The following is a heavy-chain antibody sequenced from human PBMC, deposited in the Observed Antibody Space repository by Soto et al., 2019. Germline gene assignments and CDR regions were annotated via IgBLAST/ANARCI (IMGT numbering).Heavy chain of an antibody. CDR1: EFTFSSYV. CDR2: ISGGGVSI. Sequence: GGSLRLSCAASEFTFSSYVMSWVRQAPGKGLEWVSSISGGGVSIFYADSVKGRFTISRDNSKNTLYLQMNRLRVDDTAVYYCAKGKQYFDFWGQGTLVTV. CDR3: AKGKQYFDF. V-gene: IGHV3-23*01. J-gene: IGHJ4*02.